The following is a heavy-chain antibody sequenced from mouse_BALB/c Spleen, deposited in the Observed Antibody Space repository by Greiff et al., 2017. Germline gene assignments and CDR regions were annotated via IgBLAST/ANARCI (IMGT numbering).Heavy chain of an antibody. Sequence: EVNLVESGGGLVQPGGSLKLSCAASGFTFSSYTMSWVRQTPEKRLEWVAYISNGGGSTYYPDTVKGRCTISRDNAKNTLYLQMSSLKSEDTAMYYCARIYRYDGGAMDYWGQGTSVTVSS. CDR3: ARIYRYDGGAMDY. J-gene: IGHJ4*01. V-gene: IGHV5-12-2*01. D-gene: IGHD2-14*01. CDR1: GFTFSSYT. CDR2: ISNGGGST.